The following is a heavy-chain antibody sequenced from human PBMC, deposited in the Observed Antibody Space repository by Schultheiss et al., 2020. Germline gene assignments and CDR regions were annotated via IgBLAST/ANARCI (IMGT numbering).Heavy chain of an antibody. CDR1: GFTFSSYD. J-gene: IGHJ4*02. CDR2: IGTAGDT. V-gene: IGHV3-13*01. Sequence: GESLKISCAASGFTFSSYDMHWVRQATGKGLEWVSAIGTAGDTYYPGSVKGRFTISRENAKNSLYLQMNSLRAGDTAVYYCAKRSGWYFFDYWGQGTLVTVSS. D-gene: IGHD6-19*01. CDR3: AKRSGWYFFDY.